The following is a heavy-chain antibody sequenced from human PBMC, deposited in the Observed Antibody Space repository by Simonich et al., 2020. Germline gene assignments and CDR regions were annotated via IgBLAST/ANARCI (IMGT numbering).Heavy chain of an antibody. Sequence: QVQLVQSGAEVKKPGASVKVSCKASGYTFTGYYMHWVRQAPGQGLGWMGWINPNSGGTNYAQKVQGRVTMTRDTSISTAYMELSRLRSDDTAVYYCARNGLVGILKAFDIWGQGTMVTVSS. V-gene: IGHV1-2*02. CDR1: GYTFTGYY. D-gene: IGHD2-21*01. CDR2: INPNSGGT. CDR3: ARNGLVGILKAFDI. J-gene: IGHJ3*02.